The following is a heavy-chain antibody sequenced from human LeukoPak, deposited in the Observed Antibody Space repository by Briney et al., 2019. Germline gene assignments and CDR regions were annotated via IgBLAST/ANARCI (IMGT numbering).Heavy chain of an antibody. CDR2: IYYGST. CDR3: ARQESGTWFDP. CDR1: GGVISTYY. V-gene: IGHV4-59*08. Sequence: SETLSLTCTVSGGVISTYYWSWIRQPPGKGLEWIGFIYYGSTNYNPSLKSRVTISVDTSKNQFSLKLSSVTAADTAVYYCARQESGTWFDPWGQGILVTVSS. J-gene: IGHJ5*02. D-gene: IGHD1-14*01.